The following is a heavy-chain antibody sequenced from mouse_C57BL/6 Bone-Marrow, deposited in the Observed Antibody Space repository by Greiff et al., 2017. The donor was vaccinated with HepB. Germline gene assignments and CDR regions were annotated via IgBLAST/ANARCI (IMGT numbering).Heavy chain of an antibody. J-gene: IGHJ3*01. Sequence: QVQLKESGAELVKPGASVKVSCKASGYTFTSYWMHWVKQRPGQGLEWIGRIHPSDSDTNYNQKFKGKATLTVDKSSSTAYMQLSSLTSEDSAVYYCAILYDGYKRGFAYWGQGTLVTVSA. CDR2: IHPSDSDT. CDR3: AILYDGYKRGFAY. V-gene: IGHV1-74*01. CDR1: GYTFTSYW. D-gene: IGHD2-3*01.